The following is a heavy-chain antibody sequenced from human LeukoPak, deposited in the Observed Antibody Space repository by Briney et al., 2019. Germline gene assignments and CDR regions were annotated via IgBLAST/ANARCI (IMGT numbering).Heavy chain of an antibody. D-gene: IGHD3-9*01. V-gene: IGHV3-23*01. Sequence: GGSLRLSCAASGFTFSSYAMSWVRQAPGKGLEWVSGISGSGGSTYYADSVEGRFTISRDNSKNTLYLQMNSLRAEDTAVYYCAKGLTGYYFDYWGQGTLVTVSS. CDR3: AKGLTGYYFDY. J-gene: IGHJ4*02. CDR2: ISGSGGST. CDR1: GFTFSSYA.